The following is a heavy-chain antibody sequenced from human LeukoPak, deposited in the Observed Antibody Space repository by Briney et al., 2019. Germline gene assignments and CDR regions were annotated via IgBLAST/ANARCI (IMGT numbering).Heavy chain of an antibody. V-gene: IGHV1-46*01. J-gene: IGHJ4*02. CDR2: INPTGGST. CDR3: ALYSSTWY. Sequence: ASVKVSCKASGYTFTTYYIHWVRQAPEQEPEWMGIINPTGGSTTYAQKFQGRVTMTRDTSTSTVFMEVNSLRSEDTAVYYCALYSSTWYWGQGTLVTVSS. CDR1: GYTFTTYY. D-gene: IGHD6-13*01.